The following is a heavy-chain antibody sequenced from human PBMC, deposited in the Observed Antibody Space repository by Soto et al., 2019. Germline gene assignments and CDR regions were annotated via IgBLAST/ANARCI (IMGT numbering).Heavy chain of an antibody. V-gene: IGHV4-31*01. J-gene: IGHJ4*01. CDR2: ISYSGST. CDR1: GGSISSGGYY. Sequence: QVQLQESGPGLVQPSQTLSLTCTVSGGSISSGGYYWSWIRQHPGTGLEWIGHISYSGSTYYNTYLMSXXTISVDTSRTQFSLIVNSVTAADTAVYYCARGVLHWGQGTLVTVSS. CDR3: ARGVLH.